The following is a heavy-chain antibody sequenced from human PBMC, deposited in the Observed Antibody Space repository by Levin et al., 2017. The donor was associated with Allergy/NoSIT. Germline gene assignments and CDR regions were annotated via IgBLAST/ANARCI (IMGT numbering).Heavy chain of an antibody. CDR2: IYYSGST. CDR3: ARRGYCSSSSCFYFDY. J-gene: IGHJ4*02. CDR1: GGSISSSSYY. V-gene: IGHV4-39*01. D-gene: IGHD2-2*01. Sequence: SQTLSLTCTVSGGSISSSSYYWGWIRQPPGKGLEWIGSIYYSGSTYYNPSLKSRVTISVDTSKNQFSLKLSSVTAADTAVYYCARRGYCSSSSCFYFDYWGQGTLVTVSS.